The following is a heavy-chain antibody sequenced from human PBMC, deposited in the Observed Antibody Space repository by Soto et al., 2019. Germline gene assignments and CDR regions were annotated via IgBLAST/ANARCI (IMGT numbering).Heavy chain of an antibody. CDR1: GFAVSSNY. D-gene: IGHD3-22*01. CDR3: ARGAHYYDSSGYYYPFYYGMDV. V-gene: IGHV3-53*01. Sequence: EVQLVESGGGLIQPRGSLRLSCAASGFAVSSNYMSWVRQAPGKGLEWVSVIYSGGTTYYADSVKGRFTISRDNSKNTLYLQMNSLRADAAAVYYCARGAHYYDSSGYYYPFYYGMDVWGQGTTVTVSS. CDR2: IYSGGTT. J-gene: IGHJ6*02.